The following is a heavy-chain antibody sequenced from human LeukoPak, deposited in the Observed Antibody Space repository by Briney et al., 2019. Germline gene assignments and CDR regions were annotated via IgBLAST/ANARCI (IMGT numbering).Heavy chain of an antibody. Sequence: PGGSLRLSCAASGFTFSSYGMHWVRQAPGKGLEWVAVISYDGSNKYYADSVKGRFTISRDNSKNTLYLQMNSLRAEDTAVYYCAKGLRRYDILTGLDYWGQGTLVTVSS. J-gene: IGHJ4*02. V-gene: IGHV3-30*18. D-gene: IGHD3-9*01. CDR1: GFTFSSYG. CDR2: ISYDGSNK. CDR3: AKGLRRYDILTGLDY.